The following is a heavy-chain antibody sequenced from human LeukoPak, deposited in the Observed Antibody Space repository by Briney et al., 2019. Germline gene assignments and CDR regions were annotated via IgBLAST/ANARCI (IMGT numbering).Heavy chain of an antibody. V-gene: IGHV1-18*04. D-gene: IGHD3-22*01. CDR1: GYTFTGYY. CDR2: ISAYNGNT. J-gene: IGHJ4*02. Sequence: ASVKVSCKASGYTFTGYYMHWVRQAPGQGLEWMGWISAYNGNTNYAQKLQGRVTMTTDTSTSTAYMELRSLRSDDTAVYYCARVIVTYYYDSSGYYLDYWGQGTLVTVSS. CDR3: ARVIVTYYYDSSGYYLDY.